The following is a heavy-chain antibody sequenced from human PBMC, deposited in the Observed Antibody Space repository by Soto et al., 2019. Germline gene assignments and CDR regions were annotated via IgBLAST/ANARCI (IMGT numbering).Heavy chain of an antibody. D-gene: IGHD3-22*01. CDR1: GGTFSSYA. J-gene: IGHJ3*02. CDR3: ARDRAGGSSGYYLWSAFEI. Sequence: SSVKVSCKASGGTFSSYAISWVRQAPEQGLEWLGGIIPIFGTANYAQKFQGRVTITADESTSTAYMELSSLRSEDTAAYYCARDRAGGSSGYYLWSAFEIWDQGTRVTV. V-gene: IGHV1-69*13. CDR2: IIPIFGTA.